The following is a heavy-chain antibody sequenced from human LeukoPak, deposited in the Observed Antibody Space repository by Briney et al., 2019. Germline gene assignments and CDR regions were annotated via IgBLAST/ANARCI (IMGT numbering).Heavy chain of an antibody. D-gene: IGHD3-10*01. CDR3: ARVRGYYYMDV. V-gene: IGHV3-48*03. CDR1: GFTFSSYE. CDR2: ISTSDSNK. Sequence: GGSLRLSCAASGFTFSSYEMTWVRQASGKGLEWVSYISTSDSNKYYADSVKGRFTISRDNAKNSLYLQMNSLRAEDTAVYYCARVRGYYYMDVWGKGTTVTISS. J-gene: IGHJ6*03.